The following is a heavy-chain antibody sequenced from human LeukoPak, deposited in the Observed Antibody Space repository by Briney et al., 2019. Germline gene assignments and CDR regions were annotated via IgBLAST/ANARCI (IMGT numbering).Heavy chain of an antibody. CDR2: IIPIFGTA. V-gene: IGHV1-69*13. CDR1: GGTFSSYA. D-gene: IGHD3-10*01. Sequence: GASVKVSCKASGGTFSSYAISWVRQAPEQGLEWMGGIIPIFGTANYAQKFQGRVTITADESTSTAYMELSSLRSEDTAVYYCARELGYGSGSYDYYYYGMDVWGKGTTVTVSS. J-gene: IGHJ6*04. CDR3: ARELGYGSGSYDYYYYGMDV.